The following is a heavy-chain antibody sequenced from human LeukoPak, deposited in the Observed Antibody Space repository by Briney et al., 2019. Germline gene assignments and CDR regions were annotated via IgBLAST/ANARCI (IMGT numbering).Heavy chain of an antibody. D-gene: IGHD3-16*01. CDR2: IKKDGSDK. CDR1: GFTFSSYW. Sequence: GGSLRLSCAASGFTFSSYWMYWVRQAPGKGLEWVANIKKDGSDKYYVDSVKGRFTISRDNAKNSLYLQMNSLRAEDTAVYYCAREDPGGYFDYWGQGTLVTVSS. CDR3: AREDPGGYFDY. V-gene: IGHV3-7*01. J-gene: IGHJ4*02.